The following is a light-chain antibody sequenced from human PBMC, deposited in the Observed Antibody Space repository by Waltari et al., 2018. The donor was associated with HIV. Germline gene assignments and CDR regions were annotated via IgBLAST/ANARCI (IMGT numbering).Light chain of an antibody. J-gene: IGLJ2*01. CDR3: AVWDDSVNGPV. V-gene: IGLV1-36*01. CDR2: LDD. Sequence: QSVLTQPPSVSEAPRPRVTISCSGSESNIGTNGVNWYQQIAGNPPNLLIYLDDIPPAGVSDRFSGSKSGTSASLAIRGLQSDDEADYYCAVWDDSVNGPVFGGGTKLTVL. CDR1: ESNIGTNG.